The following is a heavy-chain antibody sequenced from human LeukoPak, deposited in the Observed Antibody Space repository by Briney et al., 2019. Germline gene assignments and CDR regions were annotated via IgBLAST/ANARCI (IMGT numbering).Heavy chain of an antibody. V-gene: IGHV4-38-2*01. D-gene: IGHD6-13*01. CDR1: GYSISSGYY. Sequence: PSETLSLTCAVSGYSISSGYYWGWIRHPPGKGLEWIGSIYHSGGTYYNPSLKSRVTISVDTSKNQFSLKLSSVTAADTAVYYCARRVAAAGYYFDYWGQGTLVTVSS. CDR2: IYHSGGT. J-gene: IGHJ4*02. CDR3: ARRVAAAGYYFDY.